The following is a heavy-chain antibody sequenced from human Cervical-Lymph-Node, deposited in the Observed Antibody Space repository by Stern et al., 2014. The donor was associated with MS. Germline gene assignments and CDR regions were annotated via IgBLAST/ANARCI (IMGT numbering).Heavy chain of an antibody. Sequence: VQLVESGAEVKKPGSSVKVSCKASGGTFSSYAISWARQAPGQGLEWMGGTIPIFGTANDAKKFQGRGTITADESTSTAYMELSSLRSEDTAVYYCARGELKEGLVRGMDVWGQGTTVTVSS. CDR1: GGTFSSYA. CDR3: ARGELKEGLVRGMDV. V-gene: IGHV1-69*01. J-gene: IGHJ6*02. D-gene: IGHD1-26*01. CDR2: TIPIFGTA.